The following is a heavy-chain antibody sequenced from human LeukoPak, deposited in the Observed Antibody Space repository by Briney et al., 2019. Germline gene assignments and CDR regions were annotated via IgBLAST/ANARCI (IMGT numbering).Heavy chain of an antibody. CDR1: GYTFTGYY. D-gene: IGHD6-13*01. V-gene: IGHV1-2*02. CDR2: INPNSGGT. CDR3: ARVPPYTAAGTFYFDY. Sequence: GASVKVSCKASGYTFTGYYMHWLRQAPGQGLEWMGWINPNSGGTNYAQKFQGRVTMTRDTSISTAYMELSRLRSDDTAVYYCARVPPYTAAGTFYFDYWGQGTLVTVSS. J-gene: IGHJ4*02.